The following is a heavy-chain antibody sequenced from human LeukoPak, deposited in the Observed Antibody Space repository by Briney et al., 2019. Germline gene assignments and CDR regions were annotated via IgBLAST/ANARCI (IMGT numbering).Heavy chain of an antibody. V-gene: IGHV1-2*02. CDR3: ARDGGAAEYYFDY. CDR2: INPNSGGT. Sequence: INPNSGGTNYAQKFQGRVTMTRDTSISTAYMELSRLRSDDTAVYYCARDGGAAEYYFDYWGQGTLVTVSS. J-gene: IGHJ4*02. D-gene: IGHD3-16*01.